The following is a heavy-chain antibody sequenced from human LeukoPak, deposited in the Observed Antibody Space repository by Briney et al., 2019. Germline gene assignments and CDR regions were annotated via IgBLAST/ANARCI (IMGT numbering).Heavy chain of an antibody. CDR1: GFTFDDYA. D-gene: IGHD3-10*01. V-gene: IGHV3-9*01. CDR2: ISWNSGSI. CDR3: AKDTYGSGSYYGY. Sequence: PGGSLRLSCAASGFTFDDYAMHWVRQAPGKGLEWVSGISWNSGSIGYADSVKGRFTISRDNAKNSLYLQMNSLRAEDTALYYCAKDTYGSGSYYGYWGQGTLVTVSS. J-gene: IGHJ4*02.